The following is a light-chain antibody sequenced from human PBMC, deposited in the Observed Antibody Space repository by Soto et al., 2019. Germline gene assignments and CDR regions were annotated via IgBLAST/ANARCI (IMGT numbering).Light chain of an antibody. Sequence: QSVLTQPASVSGSPGQSITISCTGTRDDVGGYNYVSWYQQYPGKAPKLMIYEVSYRPSGVSNRFPGSRSCHTASLSISGLQAEDEADYYCSAYTNIGTLVFGGGTKLTVL. J-gene: IGLJ3*02. V-gene: IGLV2-14*01. CDR3: SAYTNIGTLV. CDR1: RDDVGGYNY. CDR2: EVS.